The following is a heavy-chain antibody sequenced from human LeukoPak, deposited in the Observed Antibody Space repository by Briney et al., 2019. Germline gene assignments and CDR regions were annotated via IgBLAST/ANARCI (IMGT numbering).Heavy chain of an antibody. D-gene: IGHD2-15*01. CDR2: ISSSSSYI. V-gene: IGHV3-21*05. J-gene: IGHJ2*01. CDR1: GFTFSTFS. Sequence: GGSLRLSCAASGFTFSTFSMNWVRQAPGKGPEWVSYISSSSSYIYYADSVKGRFTISRDNAKNSLYLQMNSLRAEDTAVYYCARRGGWYFDLWGRGTLVTVSS. CDR3: ARRGGWYFDL.